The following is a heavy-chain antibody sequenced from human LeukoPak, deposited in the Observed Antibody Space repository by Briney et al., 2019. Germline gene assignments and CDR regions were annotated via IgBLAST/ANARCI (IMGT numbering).Heavy chain of an antibody. J-gene: IGHJ4*02. CDR1: GFTVSSID. V-gene: IGHV3-23*01. CDR3: AKDERNWDDNLARQTYD. CDR2: ISGSGVST. Sequence: PGGSLRLSCAASGFTVSSIDMSWVRQAPGKGLEGVSAISGSGVSTYYADSVKGRFTVSRDNSKNTLYLQMSSLRAEDTAVYDCAKDERNWDDNLARQTYDWGQRTLVTVSS. D-gene: IGHD1-1*01.